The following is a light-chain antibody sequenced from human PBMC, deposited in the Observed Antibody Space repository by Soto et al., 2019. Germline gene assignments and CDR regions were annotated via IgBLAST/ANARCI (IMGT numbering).Light chain of an antibody. CDR3: AAWDDSLNGVV. J-gene: IGLJ2*01. Sequence: QSVLTQPPSVSEAPRQRVTISCSGSSSNIGNNAVNWYQQLPGKAPILLIYYDDLLPSGVSDRFSGSKSGTSASLAISGLQSEDEADYYCAAWDDSLNGVVFGGGTKLTVL. CDR1: SSNIGNNA. CDR2: YDD. V-gene: IGLV1-36*01.